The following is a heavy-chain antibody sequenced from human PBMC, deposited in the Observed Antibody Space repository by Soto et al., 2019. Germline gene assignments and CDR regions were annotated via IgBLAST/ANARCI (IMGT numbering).Heavy chain of an antibody. CDR3: AKGRYYYDSSGYPSPDY. Sequence: GGSLRLSCAASGFTFSSYGMHWVRQATGKGLEWVAVISYDGSNKYYADSVKGRFTISRDNSKNTLYLQMNSLRAEDTAVYYCAKGRYYYDSSGYPSPDYWGQGTLVTVSS. V-gene: IGHV3-30*18. D-gene: IGHD3-22*01. CDR2: ISYDGSNK. J-gene: IGHJ4*02. CDR1: GFTFSSYG.